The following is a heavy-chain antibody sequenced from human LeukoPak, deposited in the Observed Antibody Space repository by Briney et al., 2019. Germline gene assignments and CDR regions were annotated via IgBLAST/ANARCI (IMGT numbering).Heavy chain of an antibody. V-gene: IGHV5-51*01. Sequence: GESLKISCKTSGFSFTNHWIGWVRQMPGKGLEWMGIIYPGDSDTRYSPSFQGQVTISADKSISTAYLQWSSLKASDTAMYYCAKVGYSSSSDYWGQGTLVTVSS. CDR1: GFSFTNHW. CDR2: IYPGDSDT. D-gene: IGHD6-6*01. CDR3: AKVGYSSSSDY. J-gene: IGHJ4*02.